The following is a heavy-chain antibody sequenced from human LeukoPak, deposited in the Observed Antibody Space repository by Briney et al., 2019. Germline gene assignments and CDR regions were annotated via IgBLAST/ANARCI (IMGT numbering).Heavy chain of an antibody. J-gene: IGHJ6*02. CDR1: GYTFTGYY. Sequence: ASVKVSCKASGYTFTGYYMHWVRQAPGQGLEWMGRINPNSGGTNYAQKFQGRVTMTTDTSTSTAYMELRSLRSDDTAVYYCARDGAYCSGGSCYPEPYYGMDVWGQGTTVTVSS. CDR3: ARDGAYCSGGSCYPEPYYGMDV. V-gene: IGHV1-2*06. CDR2: INPNSGGT. D-gene: IGHD2-15*01.